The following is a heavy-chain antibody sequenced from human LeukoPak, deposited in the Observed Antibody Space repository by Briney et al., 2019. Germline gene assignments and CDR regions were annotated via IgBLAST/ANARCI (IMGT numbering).Heavy chain of an antibody. CDR3: ARDLWFGEFAKYYFDY. Sequence: PGGSLRLSCAASGFTFSSYGMNWVRQAPGKGLEWVSFISSSSSYIYYADSVKGRFTISRDNAKNSLYLQMNSLRAEDTAVYYCARDLWFGEFAKYYFDYWGQGALVTVSS. D-gene: IGHD3-10*01. CDR1: GFTFSSYG. J-gene: IGHJ4*02. CDR2: ISSSSSYI. V-gene: IGHV3-21*01.